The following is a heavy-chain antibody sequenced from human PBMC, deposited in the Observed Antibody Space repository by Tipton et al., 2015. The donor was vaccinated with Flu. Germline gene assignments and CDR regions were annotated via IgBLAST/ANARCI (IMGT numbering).Heavy chain of an antibody. D-gene: IGHD6-19*01. CDR1: GFTFSDYE. V-gene: IGHV3-48*03. Sequence: SLRLSCVVSGFTFSDYEMVWVRQAPGKGLEWVSYISTRGTTIYYTDSVKGRFTISRDNSKHALYLLISSLRAEDTAVYYCAKDGWDTSGWYPFDYWGQGTLATVSS. J-gene: IGHJ4*02. CDR3: AKDGWDTSGWYPFDY. CDR2: ISTRGTTI.